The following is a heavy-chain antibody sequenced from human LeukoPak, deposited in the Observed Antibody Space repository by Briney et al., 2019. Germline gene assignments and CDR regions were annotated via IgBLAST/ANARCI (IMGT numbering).Heavy chain of an antibody. CDR2: ISSSSSTI. Sequence: AGGSLRLSCEGSGFTFRSHWMNWVRQAPGKGLEWVSYISSSSSTIYYADSVKGRFTISRDNAKNSLYLQMNSLRAEDTAVYYCAREYYYGSGSYWTLDYWGQGTLVTVSS. D-gene: IGHD3-10*01. CDR3: AREYYYGSGSYWTLDY. V-gene: IGHV3-48*01. CDR1: GFTFRSHW. J-gene: IGHJ4*02.